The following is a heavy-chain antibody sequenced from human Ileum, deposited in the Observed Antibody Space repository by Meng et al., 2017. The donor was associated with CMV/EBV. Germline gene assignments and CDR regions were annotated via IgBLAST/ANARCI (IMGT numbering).Heavy chain of an antibody. D-gene: IGHD6-6*01. Sequence: RLSCTTSGLTFSTYAMSWARQAPGKGLEWVSGITSSGDTYYADSVKGRFTISRDNSKNTVYLQLNGLRAEDTTVYYCSSGRPGEFGYWAQGTLVTVSS. V-gene: IGHV3-23*01. CDR2: ITSSGDT. CDR1: GLTFSTYA. CDR3: SSGRPGEFGY. J-gene: IGHJ4*02.